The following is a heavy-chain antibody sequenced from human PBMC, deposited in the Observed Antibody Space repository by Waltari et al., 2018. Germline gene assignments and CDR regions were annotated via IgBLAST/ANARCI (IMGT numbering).Heavy chain of an antibody. D-gene: IGHD3-16*01. CDR1: GDPIDRNGSH. CDR3: ARPNSSTLGGGFDY. J-gene: IGHJ4*02. CDR2: IYYSGST. Sequence: QLQLQESGPGLVKPSETLSLTCIVSGDPIDRNGSHWGWIRQPPGTGREWIGSIYYSGSTFYDPSLKSRVTISVDTSKNHFSLKLSSVTAADTAVYYCARPNSSTLGGGFDYWGQGTLVTVSS. V-gene: IGHV4-39*02.